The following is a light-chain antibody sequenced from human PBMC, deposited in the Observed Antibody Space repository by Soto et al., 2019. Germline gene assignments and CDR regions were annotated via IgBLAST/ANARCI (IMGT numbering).Light chain of an antibody. V-gene: IGLV1-47*01. Sequence: QSVVTQPPSASGTPGQRVTLTCSGSSSNIEVNYVYWYQQFPGKAPRLLIYRDHQRPSGVPDRFSGSKSGASASLTISALRSEDEGDYYCTVWDDSLRGRLFGGGTKLTVL. J-gene: IGLJ2*01. CDR3: TVWDDSLRGRL. CDR1: SSNIEVNY. CDR2: RDH.